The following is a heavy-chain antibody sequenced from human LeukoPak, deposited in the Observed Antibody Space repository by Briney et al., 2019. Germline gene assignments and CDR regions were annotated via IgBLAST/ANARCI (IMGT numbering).Heavy chain of an antibody. CDR1: GGSFSGYH. Sequence: SETLSLTCAVYGGSFSGYHWSWIRQPPGKGREWIGEINHSGSTNYNPSLKSRVTISVDTSKNHFSLKLSSVTAADTAVYYCARGNTPDYYGSGSYYSYFDYWGQGTLVTVSS. CDR3: ARGNTPDYYGSGSYYSYFDY. CDR2: INHSGST. D-gene: IGHD3-10*01. V-gene: IGHV4-34*01. J-gene: IGHJ4*02.